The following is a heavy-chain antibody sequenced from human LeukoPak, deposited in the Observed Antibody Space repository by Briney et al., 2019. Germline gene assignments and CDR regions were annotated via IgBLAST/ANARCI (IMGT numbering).Heavy chain of an antibody. V-gene: IGHV1-69*05. Sequence: SVKVSCKASGGTFSSYAISWVRQAPGQGLEWMGGIIPIFGTANYAQKFQGRVTITTDESRSTAYMELSSLRSEDTAVYYCARDSRQEGIAVAGGDAFDIWGQGTMVTVSS. CDR2: IIPIFGTA. D-gene: IGHD6-19*01. J-gene: IGHJ3*02. CDR3: ARDSRQEGIAVAGGDAFDI. CDR1: GGTFSSYA.